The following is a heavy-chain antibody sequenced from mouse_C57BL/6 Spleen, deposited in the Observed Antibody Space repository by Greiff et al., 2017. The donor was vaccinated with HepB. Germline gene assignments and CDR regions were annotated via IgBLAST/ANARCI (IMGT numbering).Heavy chain of an antibody. CDR2: ISYDGSN. V-gene: IGHV3-6*01. CDR3: ARDEYYFDY. Sequence: DVQLVESGPGLVKPSQSLSLTCSVTGYSITSGYYWNWIRQFPGNKLEWMGYISYDGSNNYNPSLKNRISITRDTSKNQFFLKLNSVTTEDTATYYCARDEYYFDYWGQGTTLTVSS. CDR1: GYSITSGYY. J-gene: IGHJ2*01.